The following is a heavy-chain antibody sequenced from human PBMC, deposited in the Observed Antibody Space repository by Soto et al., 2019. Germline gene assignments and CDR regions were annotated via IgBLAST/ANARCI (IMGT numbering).Heavy chain of an antibody. V-gene: IGHV3-30*18. Sequence: VGSLRLSCAAPGFTFSSYGMHWVRQAPGKGLEWVAVISYDGSNKYYADSVKGRFTISRDNSKNTLYLQLNSLRAEDTAVYYCAKDRKRGGNWFDPWGQGTLVTVSS. CDR2: ISYDGSNK. D-gene: IGHD3-16*01. J-gene: IGHJ5*02. CDR1: GFTFSSYG. CDR3: AKDRKRGGNWFDP.